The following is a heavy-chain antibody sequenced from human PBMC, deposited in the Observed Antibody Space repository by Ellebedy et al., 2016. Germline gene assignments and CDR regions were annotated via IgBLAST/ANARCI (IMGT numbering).Heavy chain of an antibody. Sequence: GESLKISXAASGFTVSSNYMSWVRQAPGKGLEWVSVIYSGGSTYYADSVKGRFTISRDNSKNTLYLQMNSLRAEDTAVYYCARASPLSRDFDYWGQGTLVTVSS. D-gene: IGHD2-15*01. V-gene: IGHV3-53*01. J-gene: IGHJ4*02. CDR2: IYSGGST. CDR3: ARASPLSRDFDY. CDR1: GFTVSSNY.